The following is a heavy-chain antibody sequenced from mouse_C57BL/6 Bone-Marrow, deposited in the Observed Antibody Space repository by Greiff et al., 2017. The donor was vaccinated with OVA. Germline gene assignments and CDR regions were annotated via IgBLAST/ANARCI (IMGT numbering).Heavy chain of an antibody. Sequence: VQLQQPGPELVKPGASVKISCKASGYAFSSSWMNWVKQRPGKGLEWIGRIYPGDGDTNYNGKFKGKATLTADKSSSTAYMQLSSLTSEDSAVYFCARSRLGDGYYLAWFAYWGQGTLVTVSA. V-gene: IGHV1-82*01. D-gene: IGHD2-3*01. CDR3: ARSRLGDGYYLAWFAY. J-gene: IGHJ3*01. CDR1: GYAFSSSW. CDR2: IYPGDGDT.